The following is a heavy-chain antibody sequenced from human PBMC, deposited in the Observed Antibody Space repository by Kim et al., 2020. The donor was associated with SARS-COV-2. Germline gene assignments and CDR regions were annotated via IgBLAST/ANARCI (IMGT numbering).Heavy chain of an antibody. V-gene: IGHV3-23*01. Sequence: GRFTSPRDNSKNTLYLQMNSLRAEDTAVYYCAKDSLAAAGTLPYYYGMDVWGQGTTVTVSS. CDR3: AKDSLAAAGTLPYYYGMDV. D-gene: IGHD6-13*01. J-gene: IGHJ6*02.